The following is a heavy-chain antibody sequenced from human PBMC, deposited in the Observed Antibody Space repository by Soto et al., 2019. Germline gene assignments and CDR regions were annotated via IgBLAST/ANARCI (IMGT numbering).Heavy chain of an antibody. CDR3: ARVVLVGATPDYFDH. J-gene: IGHJ4*01. D-gene: IGHD1-26*01. V-gene: IGHV3-53*01. CDR2: LYSGGTT. CDR1: GFTVSRNF. Sequence: EVQLVESGGGLIQPGGSLRLSCAVSGFTVSRNFMSWIHQAPGKGLQWVSILYSGGTTYYTDSVKGRFTISGDNSKNTVYLQMNSLRVEDTATYYCARVVLVGATPDYFDHWGQGTLVSVSS.